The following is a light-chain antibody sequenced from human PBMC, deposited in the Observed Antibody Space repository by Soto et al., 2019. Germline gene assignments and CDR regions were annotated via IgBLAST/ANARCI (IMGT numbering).Light chain of an antibody. CDR2: TAY. Sequence: DMQMTQSPSTLSASVGDTVTITCTASQTASRWLAWYQQKPGKAHRLLIYTAYTLESGVPERFSASGSGTESTLTISGLHPDDLATYYCQEYNNYWTFGLGTKMEV. V-gene: IGKV1-5*01. CDR3: QEYNNYWT. CDR1: QTASRW. J-gene: IGKJ2*01.